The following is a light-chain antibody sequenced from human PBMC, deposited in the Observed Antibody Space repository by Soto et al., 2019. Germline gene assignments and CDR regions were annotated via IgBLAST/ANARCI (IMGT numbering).Light chain of an antibody. V-gene: IGLV1-47*01. Sequence: QSALTQPPSASGTPGQRVTISCSGSSSNIVSNYVYWYQQLPGTAPKLLIYRNNQRPSGVPDRFSGSKSGTSASLAISGLRSEDEADYYCAAWDDSLSGSGVFGTGTKVTV. CDR1: SSNIVSNY. CDR3: AAWDDSLSGSGV. CDR2: RNN. J-gene: IGLJ1*01.